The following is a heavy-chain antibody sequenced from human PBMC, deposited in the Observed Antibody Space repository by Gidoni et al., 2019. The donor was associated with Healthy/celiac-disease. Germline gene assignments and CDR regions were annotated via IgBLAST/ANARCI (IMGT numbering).Heavy chain of an antibody. D-gene: IGHD1-26*01. CDR3: ARDRGELLRGWFDP. CDR1: GGTFSSYA. V-gene: IGHV1-69*19. CDR2: IIPIFGTA. J-gene: IGHJ5*02. Sequence: QVQLVQSGAEVKKPGSSVNVSCKASGGTFSSYAISWVRQATGQGLEWMGGIIPIFGTANYAQTFQGRVTITADESTSTAYMELSSLRSEDTAVYYCARDRGELLRGWFDPWGQGTLVTVSS.